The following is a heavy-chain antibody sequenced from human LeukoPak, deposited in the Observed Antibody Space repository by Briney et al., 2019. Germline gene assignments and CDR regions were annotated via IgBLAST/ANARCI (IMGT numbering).Heavy chain of an antibody. V-gene: IGHV3-21*03. Sequence: PGGSLRLSCAASGFTFSSYSMNWVRQAPGKGLEWVSSISSSSSYIYYADSVKSRFTISRDNAKNSLYLQMNGLRAEDTAVYYCAGGLGYSYGYAPPDAFDIWGQGTMVTVSS. D-gene: IGHD5-18*01. CDR1: GFTFSSYS. J-gene: IGHJ3*02. CDR2: ISSSSSYI. CDR3: AGGLGYSYGYAPPDAFDI.